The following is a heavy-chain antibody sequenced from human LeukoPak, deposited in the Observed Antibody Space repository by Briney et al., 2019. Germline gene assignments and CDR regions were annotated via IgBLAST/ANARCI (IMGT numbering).Heavy chain of an antibody. Sequence: GGSLRLSCAASGFSFSNTWMHWVRQAPGKGLVWVSHIKSDGSTTTYADSVKGRFTISRDNSKNTLYLQMNSLRAEDTAVYYCAKIAFDYYDSSGYFDYWGQGTLVTVSS. V-gene: IGHV3-74*01. CDR2: IKSDGSTT. CDR3: AKIAFDYYDSSGYFDY. D-gene: IGHD3-22*01. CDR1: GFSFSNTW. J-gene: IGHJ4*02.